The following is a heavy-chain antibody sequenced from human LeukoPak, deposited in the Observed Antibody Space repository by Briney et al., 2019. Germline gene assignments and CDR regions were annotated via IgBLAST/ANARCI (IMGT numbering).Heavy chain of an antibody. CDR2: IYVDGRTT. CDR1: GFTFSNYW. J-gene: IGHJ5*02. CDR3: IRDFRSADL. V-gene: IGHV3-74*01. Sequence: GGPQRLSCVASGFTFSNYWMHWVRQPPGKGLVWVSRIYVDGRTTNYADSVKGRFTISRDNAKNTVYLEMNSLSVEDTATYYCIRDFRSADLWGQGTLVTVTS.